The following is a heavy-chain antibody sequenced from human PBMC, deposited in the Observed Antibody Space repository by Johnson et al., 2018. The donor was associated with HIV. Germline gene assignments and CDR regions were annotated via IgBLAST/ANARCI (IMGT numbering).Heavy chain of an antibody. CDR2: INWNGGST. V-gene: IGHV3-20*03. D-gene: IGHD3-22*01. Sequence: VQLVESGGGVVQSGGSLRLSYDASGFTFDDYAMHWVRQAPGKGLEWVSGINWNGGSTGYADSVKGRFTISRDNAKNSLYLQMNSLRGEDSAVYYCVRDRGTVVIWSDAFDVWGQGTVVTVSS. CDR1: GFTFDDYA. CDR3: VRDRGTVVIWSDAFDV. J-gene: IGHJ3*01.